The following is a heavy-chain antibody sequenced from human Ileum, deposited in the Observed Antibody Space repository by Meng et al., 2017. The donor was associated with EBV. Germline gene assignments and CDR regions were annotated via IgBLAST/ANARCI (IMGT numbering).Heavy chain of an antibody. CDR2: INPKGADR. CDR1: GYTFTDSS. V-gene: IGHV1-2*06. Sequence: QLQLFGPGPVKHAPAPSLSCSISAFGYTFTDSSMNWFRQAPAQGLEWMGRINPKGADRNYAQNFHGRVTLTLDMAIHTAIMDLSSLKSDDTAVYYCARFRIQAGALDTWGQGTLVTVSS. D-gene: IGHD2/OR15-2a*01. CDR3: ARFRIQAGALDT. J-gene: IGHJ5*02.